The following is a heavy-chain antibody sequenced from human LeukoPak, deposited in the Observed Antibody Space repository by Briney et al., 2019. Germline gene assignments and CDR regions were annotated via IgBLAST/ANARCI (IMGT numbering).Heavy chain of an antibody. CDR1: GFTFSSYD. CDR3: ARGETLGRYFDLFDY. Sequence: GGSLRLSCAASGFTFSSYDMNWVRQAPGKGLEWVSYISSSGSSIYYADSVKGRFTISRDNAKNSLCLQMNSLGVEDTAVYYCARGETLGRYFDLFDYWGQGTLVTFSS. V-gene: IGHV3-48*03. J-gene: IGHJ4*02. CDR2: ISSSGSSI. D-gene: IGHD3-9*01.